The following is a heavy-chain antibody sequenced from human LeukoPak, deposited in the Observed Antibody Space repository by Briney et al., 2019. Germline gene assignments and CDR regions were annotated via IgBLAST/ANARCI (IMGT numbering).Heavy chain of an antibody. CDR3: ARHLGAGEYPLDY. V-gene: IGHV1-46*01. Sequence: ASVKVCCNESAYTFTIYYKHRVRQAPGQGLEWMGIINPSDGSTTYAQRFQGRVTLTRDTSTSTVYMELSSLRSEDTAVYYCARHLGAGEYPLDYWGQGTLVTVSS. CDR1: AYTFTIYY. D-gene: IGHD2/OR15-2a*01. J-gene: IGHJ4*02. CDR2: INPSDGST.